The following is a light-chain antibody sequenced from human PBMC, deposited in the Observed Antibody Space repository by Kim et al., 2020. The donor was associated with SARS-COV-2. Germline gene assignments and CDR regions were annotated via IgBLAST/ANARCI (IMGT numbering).Light chain of an antibody. J-gene: IGKJ4*01. Sequence: EIVLTQSPATLSLSPGEIATLSCRASQSVSSYLAWYQQKPGQAPRLLIYDASNRATGIPARFSGSGSGTDFTLTISSLEPEDFAVYYCQQRSNWPPLLTFGGGTKVDIK. V-gene: IGKV3-11*01. CDR3: QQRSNWPPLLT. CDR1: QSVSSY. CDR2: DAS.